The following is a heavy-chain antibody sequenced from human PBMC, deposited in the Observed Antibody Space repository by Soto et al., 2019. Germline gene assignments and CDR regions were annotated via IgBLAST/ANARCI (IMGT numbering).Heavy chain of an antibody. CDR2: INYSGRT. J-gene: IGHJ6*02. Sequence: PSETLSLTCSVSSGSISSSDYYWSLVRQPPGKGLEWIGYINYSGRTYYKPSLKSRVSISIDTSKNQFSLRLTSVTAADTAVYFCARFGTRGKDYGVDVWGQATTVTVSS. V-gene: IGHV4-30-4*01. CDR1: SGSISSSDYY. CDR3: ARFGTRGKDYGVDV. D-gene: IGHD3-16*01.